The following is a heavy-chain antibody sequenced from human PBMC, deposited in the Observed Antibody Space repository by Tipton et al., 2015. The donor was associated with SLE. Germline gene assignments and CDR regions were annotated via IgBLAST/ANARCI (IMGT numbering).Heavy chain of an antibody. CDR3: ARIAEVVIVDY. CDR2: ISPTSIT. D-gene: IGHD3-22*01. Sequence: TLSLTCGVSGGSISTSNWWTWVRQPPGKGLEWIGEISPTSITNYNPSLKSRLTISVDKSKNQFSLKLRSVTAADTAVYYCARIAEVVIVDYWGQGTLVTVSS. V-gene: IGHV4-4*02. J-gene: IGHJ4*02. CDR1: GGSISTSNW.